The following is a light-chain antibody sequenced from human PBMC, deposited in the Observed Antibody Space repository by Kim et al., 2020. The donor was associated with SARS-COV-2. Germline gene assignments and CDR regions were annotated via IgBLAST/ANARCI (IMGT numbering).Light chain of an antibody. CDR3: QQSYSTPYT. Sequence: DIQMTQSPSSLSASVGDRVTITCRASQSISSYLNWYQQKPGKAPKLLIYAASSLQSGVPSRFSGSGSGTDFTLTISSLQPEDFATYYCQQSYSTPYTFGQGNKLEL. V-gene: IGKV1-39*01. CDR2: AAS. J-gene: IGKJ2*01. CDR1: QSISSY.